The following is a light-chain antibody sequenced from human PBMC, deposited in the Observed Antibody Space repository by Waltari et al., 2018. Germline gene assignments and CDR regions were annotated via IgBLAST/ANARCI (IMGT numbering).Light chain of an antibody. J-gene: IGLJ2*01. CDR3: QAWDSSTVA. Sequence: SYELTQPTSVSVSPGQTASITCSGDKLGDKYVCWYQQKPGQSPVVVIYQDNKRPPGIPERFSGSNSGNTATLTISGTQAMDEADYYCQAWDSSTVAFGGGTKLTVL. V-gene: IGLV3-1*01. CDR2: QDN. CDR1: KLGDKY.